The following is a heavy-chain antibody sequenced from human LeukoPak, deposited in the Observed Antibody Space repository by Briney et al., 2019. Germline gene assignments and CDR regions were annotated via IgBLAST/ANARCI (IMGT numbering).Heavy chain of an antibody. Sequence: PGGSLRLSCAASGFTFSSYGMQWVRQAPGKGLEWVAVIWYDGSNKYYADSVKGRFTISRDNSKNTLYLQMNSLRAEDTAVYYCAKANCGGDCYYYYYYYMDVWGKGTTVTVSS. CDR1: GFTFSSYG. V-gene: IGHV3-33*06. J-gene: IGHJ6*03. D-gene: IGHD2-21*02. CDR2: IWYDGSNK. CDR3: AKANCGGDCYYYYYYYMDV.